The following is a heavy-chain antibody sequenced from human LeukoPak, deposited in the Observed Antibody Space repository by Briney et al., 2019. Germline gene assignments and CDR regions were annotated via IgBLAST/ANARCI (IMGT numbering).Heavy chain of an antibody. CDR3: ARGIGYCSSTSCENWFDP. J-gene: IGHJ5*02. V-gene: IGHV4-31*03. D-gene: IGHD2-2*01. CDR1: GVSISSGGYY. Sequence: PSQTLSLTCTVSGVSISSGGYYWSWIRQHPGKGLEWIGYIYYSGSTYYNPSLKSRVTISVDTSKNQFSLKLSSVTAADTAMYYCARGIGYCSSTSCENWFDPWGQGTLVTVSS. CDR2: IYYSGST.